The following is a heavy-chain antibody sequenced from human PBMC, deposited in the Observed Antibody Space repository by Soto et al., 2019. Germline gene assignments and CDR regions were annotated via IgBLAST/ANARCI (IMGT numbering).Heavy chain of an antibody. D-gene: IGHD5-18*01. CDR1: GGSVSSGSYY. Sequence: QVQLQESGPGLVKPSETLSLTYTVSGGSVSSGSYYWSWIRQPPGKGLEWIGYIYYSGSTNYNPSLKSRVTISVDTSKNQFSLKLSSVTAADTAVYYCARDSVDTAMVKSGLDYWGQGTLVTVSS. CDR3: ARDSVDTAMVKSGLDY. J-gene: IGHJ4*02. V-gene: IGHV4-61*01. CDR2: IYYSGST.